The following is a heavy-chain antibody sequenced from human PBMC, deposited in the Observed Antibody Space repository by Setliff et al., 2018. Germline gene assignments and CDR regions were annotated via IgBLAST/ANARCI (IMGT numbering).Heavy chain of an antibody. J-gene: IGHJ4*02. CDR1: GYSISSGYY. Sequence: LSLTCAVSGYSISSGYYWGWIRQPPGKGLEWIGSIYYSGSTYYNPSLKSRVTISVDTSKNQFSLKLSSVTAADTAVYYCAKGKQLAPVGPFDYWGQGTLVTVSS. D-gene: IGHD6-6*01. CDR2: IYYSGST. V-gene: IGHV4-38-2*01. CDR3: AKGKQLAPVGPFDY.